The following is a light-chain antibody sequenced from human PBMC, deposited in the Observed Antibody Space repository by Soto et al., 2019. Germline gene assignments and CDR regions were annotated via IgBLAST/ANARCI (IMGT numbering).Light chain of an antibody. V-gene: IGKV1-39*01. J-gene: IGKJ1*01. Sequence: DVQVTQSPSSLSASVGDRVSISCRTSQNINTYLNWYQQRPGTAPRVLIYAASTLQSGVPSRFTGSGSGTEFTLTITGLQSEDFATYFCQLSYSTPRTFGQGTKLEI. CDR2: AAS. CDR1: QNINTY. CDR3: QLSYSTPRT.